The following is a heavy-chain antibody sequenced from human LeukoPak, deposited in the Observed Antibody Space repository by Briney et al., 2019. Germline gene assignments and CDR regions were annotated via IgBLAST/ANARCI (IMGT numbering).Heavy chain of an antibody. CDR1: GGSISSYY. J-gene: IGHJ4*02. D-gene: IGHD6-13*01. CDR3: ARGEYSSSWGY. Sequence: RPSETLSLTCTVSGGSISSYYWSWIRQPPGKGLEWIGYIYYSGSTNCNPSLKSRVTISVDTSKNQFPLKLSSVTAADTAVYYCARGEYSSSWGYWGQGTLVTVSS. CDR2: IYYSGST. V-gene: IGHV4-59*01.